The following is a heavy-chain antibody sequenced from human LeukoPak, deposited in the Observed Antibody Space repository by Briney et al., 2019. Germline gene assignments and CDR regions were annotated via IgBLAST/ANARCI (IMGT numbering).Heavy chain of an antibody. V-gene: IGHV3-23*01. CDR1: GFTFSSYA. J-gene: IGHJ3*02. Sequence: GGSLRLSCAASGFTFSSYAMSWVRQAPGKGLEWVSAICGSGGSTYYADSVKGRFTISRDNSKNTLYLQMNSLRAEDTAVYYCAKDRGYCSGGSCYSGREDAFDIWGQGTMVTVSS. D-gene: IGHD2-15*01. CDR3: AKDRGYCSGGSCYSGREDAFDI. CDR2: ICGSGGST.